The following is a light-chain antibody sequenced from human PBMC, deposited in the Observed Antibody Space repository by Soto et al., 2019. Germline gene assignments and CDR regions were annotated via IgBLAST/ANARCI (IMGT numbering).Light chain of an antibody. Sequence: IVMTQSPATLSVSPGERATLSCRASQNIYSNIAWYQQRPGQAPRLLIYRASTRAPGVPARFSGSGSGTEFTLTISRLQSEDFAVYSCHQYHNLLAFGRGTQVEIK. CDR2: RAS. V-gene: IGKV3-15*01. CDR3: HQYHNLLA. CDR1: QNIYSN. J-gene: IGKJ4*02.